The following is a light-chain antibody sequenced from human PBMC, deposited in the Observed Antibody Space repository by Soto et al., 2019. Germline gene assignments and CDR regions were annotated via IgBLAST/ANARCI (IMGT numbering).Light chain of an antibody. CDR3: SSYTSSGGWV. V-gene: IGLV2-14*01. Sequence: QSVLTQPASVSGSPGQSITISCTGTSSDVGGYDFVSWYQHHPGKAPKLMIYAVIYRPSGVSNRFSGSKSGNTASLTISGLQAEDEADYYWSSYTSSGGWVFGGGTKVTVL. CDR2: AVI. CDR1: SSDVGGYDF. J-gene: IGLJ3*02.